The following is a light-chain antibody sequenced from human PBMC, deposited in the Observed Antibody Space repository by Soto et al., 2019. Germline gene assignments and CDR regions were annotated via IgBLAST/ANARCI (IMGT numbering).Light chain of an antibody. CDR1: TGAVTSGHY. J-gene: IGLJ2*01. V-gene: IGLV7-43*01. Sequence: QSVLTQPASVSGSPGGTVTLTCASSTGAVTSGHYPNWVQQKPGQVPKSLIYSTSDKHSWTPARFSGSLLGGKAALTLSSVQPEDEAEYYCLLYYGGALGVFGGGTKLTVL. CDR2: STS. CDR3: LLYYGGALGV.